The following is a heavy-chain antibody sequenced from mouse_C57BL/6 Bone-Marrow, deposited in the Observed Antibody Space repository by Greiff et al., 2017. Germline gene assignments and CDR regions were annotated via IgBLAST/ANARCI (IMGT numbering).Heavy chain of an antibody. Sequence: VQLQQPGAELVKPGASVKLSCKASGYTFTNYWMHWVKPRPGQGLEWIGMMHPNGGSPDYNEKFKSEATLSVDKSSRTAYMELSSLTSEDSAVYYCARSYDYDDYTMDYWGQGTSGTVSS. D-gene: IGHD2-4*01. J-gene: IGHJ4*01. V-gene: IGHV1-64*01. CDR1: GYTFTNYW. CDR3: ARSYDYDDYTMDY. CDR2: MHPNGGSP.